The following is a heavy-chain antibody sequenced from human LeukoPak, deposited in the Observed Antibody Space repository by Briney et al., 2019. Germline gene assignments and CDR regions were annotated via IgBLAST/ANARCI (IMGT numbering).Heavy chain of an antibody. Sequence: PGGSLRLSCAASGFTFSDYYMSWIRQAPGKGLEWVSYISSSSSYTNYADSVKGRFTISRDNAKHSLYLQMNSLRAEDTAVYYCASLGSGSYYFDYWGQGTLVTVSS. J-gene: IGHJ4*02. V-gene: IGHV3-11*06. CDR3: ASLGSGSYYFDY. CDR1: GFTFSDYY. D-gene: IGHD1-26*01. CDR2: ISSSSSYT.